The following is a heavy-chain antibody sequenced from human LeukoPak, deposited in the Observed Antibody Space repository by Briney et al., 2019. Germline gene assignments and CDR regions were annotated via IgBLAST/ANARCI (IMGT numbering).Heavy chain of an antibody. CDR1: LDSVSIGGSYD. D-gene: IGHD6-6*01. CDR3: ARRAIAYSSFLYTGAFDP. Sequence: SEALSLTRIVSLDSVSIGGSYDWAWIRQPPGKGLEWTGSFYYTGSPYYNPSLNSRLTVSIDTSKNQLCLEVSSVTAADTAVYYCARRAIAYSSFLYTGAFDPWGQGTLVTVSS. J-gene: IGHJ5*02. V-gene: IGHV4-39*01. CDR2: FYYTGSP.